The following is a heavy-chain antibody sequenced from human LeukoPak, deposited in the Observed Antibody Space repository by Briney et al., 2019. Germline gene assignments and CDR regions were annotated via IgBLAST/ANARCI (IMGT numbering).Heavy chain of an antibody. J-gene: IGHJ4*02. Sequence: RSGGSLRLSCAASGFTFSSYRMNWVRQAPGKGLEWVSYISSSRSTIYYADSVKGRFTISRDNAKNSLYLQMNSLRAEDTAVYYCAREECSGGSCYSDYWGQGTLVTVSS. CDR3: AREECSGGSCYSDY. CDR2: ISSSRSTI. D-gene: IGHD2-15*01. V-gene: IGHV3-48*04. CDR1: GFTFSSYR.